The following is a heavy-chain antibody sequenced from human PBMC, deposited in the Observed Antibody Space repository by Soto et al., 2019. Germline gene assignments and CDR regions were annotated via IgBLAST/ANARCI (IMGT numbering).Heavy chain of an antibody. CDR1: GFTFSSYA. CDR2: ISGSGGST. CDR3: ARGYGSGSYYYYYYGMDV. V-gene: IGHV3-23*01. Sequence: SLRLSCAASGFTFSSYAMSWVRQAPGKGLEWVSAISGSGGSTYYADSVKGRFTISRDNSKNTLYLQMNSLRAEDTAVYYCARGYGSGSYYYYYYGMDVWGQGTTVTVSS. J-gene: IGHJ6*02. D-gene: IGHD3-10*01.